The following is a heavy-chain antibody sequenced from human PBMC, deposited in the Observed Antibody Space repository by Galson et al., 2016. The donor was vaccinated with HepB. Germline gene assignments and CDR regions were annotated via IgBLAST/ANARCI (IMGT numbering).Heavy chain of an antibody. CDR1: GFTFSNYG. D-gene: IGHD2-2*01. CDR2: ISRSGDST. V-gene: IGHV3-23*01. Sequence: SLRLSCAASGFTFSNYGMTWVPQAPGKGLEVVSSISRSGDSTDYADSVKGRFTISRDNSKNTLSLQMNSLTADDTAIYYCVQGSTAPAVWGKGTTVTVSS. CDR3: VQGSTAPAV. J-gene: IGHJ6*04.